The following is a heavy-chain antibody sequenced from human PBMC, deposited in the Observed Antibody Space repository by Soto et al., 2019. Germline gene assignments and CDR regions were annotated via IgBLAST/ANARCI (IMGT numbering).Heavy chain of an antibody. CDR2: IDPSDSYT. CDR3: ARHRPNDSVWRYFDY. Sequence: PGESLKISCKGSGFTFTSYWISWVRQMPGKGLEWMGNIDPSDSYTNYSPSFQGHVTISADKSVSTAYLQWSSLKASDTAMYFCARHRPNDSVWRYFDYWGQGTLVTVSS. CDR1: GFTFTSYW. D-gene: IGHD3-22*01. J-gene: IGHJ4*02. V-gene: IGHV5-10-1*01.